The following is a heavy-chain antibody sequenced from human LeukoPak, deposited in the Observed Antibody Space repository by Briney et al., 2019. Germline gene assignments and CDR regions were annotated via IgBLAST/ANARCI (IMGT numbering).Heavy chain of an antibody. CDR2: INHSGST. V-gene: IGHV4-34*01. CDR3: ARGLVIVVVPAAIHYGMDV. Sequence: SETLSLTCAVYGGSFSGYYWSWIRQPPGKGLEWIGEINHSGSTNCNPSLKSRVTISVDTSKNQFSLKLSSVTAADTAVYYCARGLVIVVVPAAIHYGMDVWGQGTTVTVSS. J-gene: IGHJ6*02. CDR1: GGSFSGYY. D-gene: IGHD2-2*01.